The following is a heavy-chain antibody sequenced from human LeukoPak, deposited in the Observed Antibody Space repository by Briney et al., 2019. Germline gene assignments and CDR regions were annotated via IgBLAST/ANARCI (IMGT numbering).Heavy chain of an antibody. V-gene: IGHV3-23*01. J-gene: IGHJ4*02. Sequence: GGSLRLSCAASGFILRSYAMSWVRQAPGKGLEWVSAISGSGGSTYYADSVKGRFTISRDNSKNTLYLQMNSLRAEDTAVYYCAKDNTLLLSDSTLGYWGQGTLVTVSS. CDR2: ISGSGGST. CDR1: GFILRSYA. CDR3: AKDNTLLLSDSTLGY. D-gene: IGHD3-22*01.